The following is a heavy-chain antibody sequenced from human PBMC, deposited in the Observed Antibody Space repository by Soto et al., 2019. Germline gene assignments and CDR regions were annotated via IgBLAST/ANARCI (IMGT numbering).Heavy chain of an antibody. Sequence: SVKVSCKASGGTFSSYAISWVRQAPGQGLEWMGGIIPIFGTANYAQKFQGRVTITADESTSTAYMELSSLRSEDTAVYYCAGTKITMIVVVRFDIPGQGTMVTVSS. CDR3: AGTKITMIVVVRFDI. D-gene: IGHD3-22*01. V-gene: IGHV1-69*13. J-gene: IGHJ3*02. CDR1: GGTFSSYA. CDR2: IIPIFGTA.